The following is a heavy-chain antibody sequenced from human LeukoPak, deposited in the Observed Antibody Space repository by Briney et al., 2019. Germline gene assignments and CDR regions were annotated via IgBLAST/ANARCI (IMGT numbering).Heavy chain of an antibody. CDR1: GFSFSTYT. CDR3: AREYCTVNSCYQSSLGY. CDR2: ISSNGGNK. J-gene: IGHJ4*02. V-gene: IGHV3-64*01. Sequence: GGSLRLSCVASGFSFSTYTMHWVRQAPGKGLEYVSAISSNGGNKYYANSVKGRFTISRDNSKNTLYLQIGSLRAEDMAVYYCAREYCTVNSCYQSSLGYWGQGTLVTVSS. D-gene: IGHD2-2*01.